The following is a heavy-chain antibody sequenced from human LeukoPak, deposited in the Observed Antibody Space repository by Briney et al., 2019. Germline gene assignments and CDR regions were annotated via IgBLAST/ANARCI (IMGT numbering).Heavy chain of an antibody. Sequence: QTGGSLRLSCAASGFTVSSNYMSWVRQAPGKGLEWVSVIYSGGSTYYADSVKGRFTISRHNSKNTLYLQMNSLRAEDTAVYYCARARREYSGSRPPGAWGQGTLVTVSS. CDR1: GFTVSSNY. CDR3: ARARREYSGSRPPGA. D-gene: IGHD1-26*01. CDR2: IYSGGST. V-gene: IGHV3-53*04. J-gene: IGHJ5*02.